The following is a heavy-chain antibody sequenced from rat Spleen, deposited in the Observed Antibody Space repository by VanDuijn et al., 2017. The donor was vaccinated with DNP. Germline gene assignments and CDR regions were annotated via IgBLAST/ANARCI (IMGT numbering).Heavy chain of an antibody. Sequence: EVQLQESGPGLVEPSQSLSLTCSVTGYSITSCCRWTWIRKFPGNKMEWIGHISYSGSTSYHPSLKSRISITRDTSNKQFFLQLKSVTTEDTATYYCARGNDDYYPNWYFYFWGPGTMVTVSS. J-gene: IGHJ1*01. D-gene: IGHD1-12*03. CDR3: ARGNDDYYPNWYFYF. CDR2: ISYSGST. V-gene: IGHV3-1*01. CDR1: GYSITSCC.